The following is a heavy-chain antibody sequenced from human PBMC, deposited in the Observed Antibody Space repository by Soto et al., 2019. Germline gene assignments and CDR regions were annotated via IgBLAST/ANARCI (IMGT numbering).Heavy chain of an antibody. D-gene: IGHD1-1*01. J-gene: IGHJ6*02. CDR1: GGSFSGYY. CDR2: INHSGST. CDR3: ARGGLERRYGMHV. Sequence: QVQLQQWGAGLLKPSETLSLTCAVYGGSFSGYYWSWIRQPPGKGLEWIGEINHSGSTNYNPSLKSRVPISVDPSKNQFSLKLSSVTAADTAVYYCARGGLERRYGMHVWGQGTTVTVSS. V-gene: IGHV4-34*01.